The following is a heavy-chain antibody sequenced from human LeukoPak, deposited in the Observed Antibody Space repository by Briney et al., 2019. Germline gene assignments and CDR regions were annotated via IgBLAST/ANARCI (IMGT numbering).Heavy chain of an antibody. CDR1: GFTFSSYA. D-gene: IGHD3-22*01. Sequence: PGGSLRLSCAASGFTFSSYAMHWVRQAPGKGLEWVAVISYDGSNKYYADSVKGRFTISRDNSKNTLYLQMNSLRAEDTAVYYCARARTMIVVVIVDYYGMDVWGQGTTVTVPS. J-gene: IGHJ6*02. CDR2: ISYDGSNK. CDR3: ARARTMIVVVIVDYYGMDV. V-gene: IGHV3-30-3*01.